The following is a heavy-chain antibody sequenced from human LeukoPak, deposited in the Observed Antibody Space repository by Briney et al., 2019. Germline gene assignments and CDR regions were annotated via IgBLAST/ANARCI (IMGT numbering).Heavy chain of an antibody. D-gene: IGHD7-27*01. CDR1: GFTFSSYT. J-gene: IGHJ4*02. CDR3: AKDGGLWVSAHWGDS. V-gene: IGHV3-23*01. CDR2: ITTSDGNT. Sequence: GGSLRLSCAASGFTFSSYTMSWVRQAPGKGLEWVSTITTSDGNTYYADSVKGRFTVSKDNSKNTLFLQMNSLRAEDTAVYYCAKDGGLWVSAHWGDSWGRGTLVTVSS.